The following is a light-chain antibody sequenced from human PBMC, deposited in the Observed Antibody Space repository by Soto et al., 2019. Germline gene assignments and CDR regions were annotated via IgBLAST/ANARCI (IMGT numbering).Light chain of an antibody. CDR3: QQYGSSP. V-gene: IGKV3-20*01. Sequence: EIVLTQSPGTLSLSPGERATLSFRASQSVSSSYLAWYQQKPGQAPRLLIYGASSRATGIPDRFSGSGSGTDFTLTISRVEREDFAVYYCQQYGSSPFGQGTRLEI. CDR2: GAS. J-gene: IGKJ5*01. CDR1: QSVSSSY.